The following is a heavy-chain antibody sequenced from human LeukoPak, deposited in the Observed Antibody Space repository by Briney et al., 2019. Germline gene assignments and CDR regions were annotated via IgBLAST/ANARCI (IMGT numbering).Heavy chain of an antibody. V-gene: IGHV3-23*01. CDR1: GFTFSSYA. J-gene: IGHJ4*02. D-gene: IGHD1-26*01. CDR3: AKDLAVGAAQPYYFDY. CDR2: IGASGDNT. Sequence: PGGSLRLSCAASGFTFSSYAMSWVRQAPGKGLEWASAIGASGDNTFYADSVKGRFTISRDNSQNTLYLQMNSLRAEDTAIYYCAKDLAVGAAQPYYFDYWGQGTLVTVSS.